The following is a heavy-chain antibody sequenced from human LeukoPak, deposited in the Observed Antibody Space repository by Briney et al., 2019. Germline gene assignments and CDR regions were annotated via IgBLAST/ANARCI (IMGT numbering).Heavy chain of an antibody. J-gene: IGHJ4*02. CDR1: GGSTSSYY. Sequence: SGSLSLTCTVSGGSTSSYYWSWVRQPPGKGLEWIGYIYYSGRTNYNPSLKSRLTISIDTSKNQFSLKLRSVTAADTAVYYRARHSGAGTGFVYWGQGTLVTVSS. CDR2: IYYSGRT. D-gene: IGHD6-19*01. CDR3: ARHSGAGTGFVY. V-gene: IGHV4-59*08.